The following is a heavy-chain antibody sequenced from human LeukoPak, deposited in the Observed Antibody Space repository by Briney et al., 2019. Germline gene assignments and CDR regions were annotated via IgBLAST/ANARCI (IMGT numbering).Heavy chain of an antibody. J-gene: IGHJ4*02. D-gene: IGHD5-24*01. CDR2: VHYSGTT. CDR3: ARHEEEDGYNAKTGGY. V-gene: IGHV4-39*01. CDR1: GVSISSSNNF. Sequence: SETLSLTCTVSGVSISSSNNFWGWIRQPPGKRLEWIGSVHYSGTTYYIPSLKSRVTISVDTSKNQFSLKLSSVTAADTAVYYCARHEEEDGYNAKTGGYWGQGTLVTVSS.